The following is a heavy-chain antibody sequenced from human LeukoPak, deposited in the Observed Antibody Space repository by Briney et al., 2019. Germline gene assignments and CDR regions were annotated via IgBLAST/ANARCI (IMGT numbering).Heavy chain of an antibody. D-gene: IGHD3/OR15-3a*01. CDR3: ARYMGDLLGYMDV. V-gene: IGHV1-2*02. Sequence: GASVKVSCKASGYTFTGYYKHWVRQAPGQGLEWMGWINPNSGGTNYAQKFQGRVTMTRDTSISTAYMELSRLRSDDTAVYYCARYMGDLLGYMDVWGKGTTVTVSS. CDR2: INPNSGGT. CDR1: GYTFTGYY. J-gene: IGHJ6*03.